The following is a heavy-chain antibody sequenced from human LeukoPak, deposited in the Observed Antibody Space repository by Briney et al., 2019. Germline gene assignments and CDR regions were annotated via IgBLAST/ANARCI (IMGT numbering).Heavy chain of an antibody. J-gene: IGHJ4*02. CDR3: ARGRPHGNDY. CDR1: GFTFSSYW. CDR2: IASDGSST. V-gene: IGHV3-74*01. Sequence: GGSLRLSCVASGFTFSSYWMNWVRQAPGKGLVWVSRIASDGSSTTYADSVKGRFSISRDNAKNTLYLQMNSLRVEDTAVYYCARGRPHGNDYWGQGALVTVSS. D-gene: IGHD4-23*01.